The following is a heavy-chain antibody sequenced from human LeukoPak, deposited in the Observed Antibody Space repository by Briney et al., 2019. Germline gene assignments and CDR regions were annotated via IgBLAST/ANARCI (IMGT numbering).Heavy chain of an antibody. CDR3: ARARLPGIAAAGTFDP. V-gene: IGHV4-30-2*01. J-gene: IGHJ5*02. Sequence: SETLSLTCAVSGGSISSGGYSWSWIRQPPGKGLEWIGYIYHSGSTYYNPSLKSRVTISVDRSKNQFSLKLSSVTAADTAVYYCARARLPGIAAAGTFDPWGQGTLVTVSS. CDR2: IYHSGST. CDR1: GGSISSGGYS. D-gene: IGHD6-13*01.